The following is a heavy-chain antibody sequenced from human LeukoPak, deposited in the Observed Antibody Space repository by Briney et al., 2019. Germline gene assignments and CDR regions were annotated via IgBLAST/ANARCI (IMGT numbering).Heavy chain of an antibody. V-gene: IGHV1-2*02. J-gene: IGHJ6*03. CDR2: INPNTSGQ. CDR3: ATSAGDYRAGHYYYMGV. D-gene: IGHD4-11*01. Sequence: ASVKDSCKASVYTFTSYYFHWVRHAPGQRLEWMGWINPNTSGQNYAQKFLGGVTLTWDTSISTAYMELNRLTSDDTAVYYCATSAGDYRAGHYYYMGVWGKGTSVTVSS. CDR1: VYTFTSYY.